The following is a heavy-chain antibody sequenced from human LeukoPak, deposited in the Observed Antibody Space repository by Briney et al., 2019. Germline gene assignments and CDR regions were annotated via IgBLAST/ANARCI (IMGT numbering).Heavy chain of an antibody. CDR3: AGRTHIVAKSYYYYYGMDV. CDR1: GFTFSSNY. V-gene: IGHV3-66*01. J-gene: IGHJ6*02. D-gene: IGHD5-12*01. Sequence: PGGSLKLSSPASGFTFSSNYMSWFGQPQGKGRDGVSVIYSGGSTDYADSVKGRFTISRDNSKNTLCLQMNSLRAEDTAVYYCAGRTHIVAKSYYYYYGMDVWGQGTTVTVSS. CDR2: IYSGGST.